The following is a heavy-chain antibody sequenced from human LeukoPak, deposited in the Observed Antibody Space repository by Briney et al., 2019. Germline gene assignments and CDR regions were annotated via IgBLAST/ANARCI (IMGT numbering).Heavy chain of an antibody. CDR2: IIPILGIA. CDR1: GGTFSSYA. D-gene: IGHD3-22*01. V-gene: IGHV1-69*04. CDR3: ARHYYDSSGYYYGEFDY. J-gene: IGHJ4*02. Sequence: ASVKVSCKASGGTFSSYAISWVRQAPGQGLEWMGRIIPILGIANYAQKFQGRVTITADKSTSTAYMELSSLRSEDTAVYYCARHYYDSSGYYYGEFDYWGQGALVTVSS.